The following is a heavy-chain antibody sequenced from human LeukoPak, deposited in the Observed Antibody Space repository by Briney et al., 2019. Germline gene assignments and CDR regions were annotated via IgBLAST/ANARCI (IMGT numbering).Heavy chain of an antibody. CDR2: IWYDGSNK. J-gene: IGHJ4*02. CDR3: ARGSGQQLVDLRGYFDY. D-gene: IGHD6-13*01. Sequence: GGSLRLSCAASGFTFSSYGMHWVRQAPGKGLEWVAVIWYDGSNKYYADSVKGRFTISRDNSKNTLYLQMNSLRAEDTAVYYCARGSGQQLVDLRGYFDYWGQGTLVTVSS. V-gene: IGHV3-33*01. CDR1: GFTFSSYG.